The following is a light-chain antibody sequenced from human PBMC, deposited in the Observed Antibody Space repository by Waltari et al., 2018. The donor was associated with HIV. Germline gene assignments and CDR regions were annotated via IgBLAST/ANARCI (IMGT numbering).Light chain of an antibody. V-gene: IGLV3-21*02. CDR3: QVWDSAGDHVV. J-gene: IGLJ2*01. Sequence: SYVLTQPPSVSVAPGQAARITCGGNNIGSKSVHWYQQKPGQAPVLVVYDDTDGPAGIPGRFSGSNSGNTATLTISRVGAGDEADYYCQVWDSAGDHVVFGGGSKLTVL. CDR2: DDT. CDR1: NIGSKS.